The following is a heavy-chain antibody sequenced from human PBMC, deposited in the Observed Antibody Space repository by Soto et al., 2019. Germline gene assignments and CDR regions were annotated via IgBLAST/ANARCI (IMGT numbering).Heavy chain of an antibody. CDR1: GFSFSAYS. V-gene: IGHV3-30-3*01. D-gene: IGHD6-13*01. CDR2: ISSDGSKT. CDR3: ARAGQQVAVFDY. Sequence: QVHLVESGGGVVQAGRSLRLSCAASGFSFSAYSMHWVRQAPGKGLEWVAVISSDGSKTYYAGSLKGRFTVSRDNSNNILYLQMNSLRAEDTAVYYCARAGQQVAVFDYWGQGTEVTVSS. J-gene: IGHJ4*02.